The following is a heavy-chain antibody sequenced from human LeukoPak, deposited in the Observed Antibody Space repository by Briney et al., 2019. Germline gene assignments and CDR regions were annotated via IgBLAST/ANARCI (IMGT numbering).Heavy chain of an antibody. D-gene: IGHD6-13*01. CDR2: ISSSSATI. Sequence: GGSLRLSCAASGFSFSRYSMNWARQAPGKGLEWVSYISSSSATIYYADSVKGRFTISRDNAKNSLYLQMSSLRAEDTAVYYCASGAAVGTGQFDYWGQGTLVSVSS. J-gene: IGHJ4*02. CDR3: ASGAAVGTGQFDY. V-gene: IGHV3-48*01. CDR1: GFSFSRYS.